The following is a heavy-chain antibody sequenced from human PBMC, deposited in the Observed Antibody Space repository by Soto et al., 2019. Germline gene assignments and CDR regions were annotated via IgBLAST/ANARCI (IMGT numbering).Heavy chain of an antibody. J-gene: IGHJ1*01. V-gene: IGHV3-23*01. Sequence: GGSLRLSCAASGFSFSDYAMIWVRQAPGKGLEWVSGLYGSGGIHYADSVKGRFTISRDNYANSVYLQMNSLRVEDTAVYYCAKDAVSRDGVWLAHDWGQGTVVTVSS. CDR2: LYGSGGI. CDR3: AKDAVSRDGVWLAHD. D-gene: IGHD5-12*01. CDR1: GFSFSDYA.